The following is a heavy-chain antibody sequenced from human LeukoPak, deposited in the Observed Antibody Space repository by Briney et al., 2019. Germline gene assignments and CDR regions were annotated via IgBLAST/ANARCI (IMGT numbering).Heavy chain of an antibody. CDR3: ARLKDIVVVPADAFDI. CDR1: GYTFTSYD. CDR2: MNPNSGNT. Sequence: ASVKVSCKASGYTFTSYDINWVRQATGQGLKWMGWMNPNSGNTGYAQKFQGRVTMTRNTSISTAYMELSSLRSEDTAVYYCARLKDIVVVPADAFDIWGQGTMVTVSS. V-gene: IGHV1-8*01. J-gene: IGHJ3*02. D-gene: IGHD2-2*01.